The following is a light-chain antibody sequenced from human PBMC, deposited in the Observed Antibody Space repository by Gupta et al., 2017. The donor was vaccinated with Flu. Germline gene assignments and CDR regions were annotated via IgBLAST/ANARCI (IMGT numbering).Light chain of an antibody. CDR3: SSDAGSNTWV. CDR2: DVY. J-gene: IGLJ3*02. CDR1: SSDVGAYTY. V-gene: IGLV2-11*01. Sequence: QSALTQPRSVSGAPGQSVTISCAGTSSDVGAYTYVSLYQQHTVNAPKLILYDVYKRPAGVPDRFSASKSGRTASLNISGLQAEDEADYHCSSDAGSNTWVFGGGTKLTVL.